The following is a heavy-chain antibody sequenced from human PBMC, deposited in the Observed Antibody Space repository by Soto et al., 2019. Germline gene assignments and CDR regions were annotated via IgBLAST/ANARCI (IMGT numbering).Heavy chain of an antibody. D-gene: IGHD3-10*01. CDR2: IYESGNT. CDR1: GGSISSAGYS. Sequence: QLQLQESGSGLVEPSQTLSLTCTVSGGSISSAGYSWTWIRQPPGKGLEWIGYIYESGNTYYDSSLESRVTISLDVSKNQFSLELSSVTAADTAVYYCARVGSADSGSYYIPDHWGQGSLVTVSS. V-gene: IGHV4-30-2*01. J-gene: IGHJ4*02. CDR3: ARVGSADSGSYYIPDH.